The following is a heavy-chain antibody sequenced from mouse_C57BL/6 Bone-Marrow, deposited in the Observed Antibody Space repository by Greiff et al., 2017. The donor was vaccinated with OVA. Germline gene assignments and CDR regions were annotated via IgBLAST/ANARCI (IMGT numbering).Heavy chain of an antibody. CDR1: GFTFSSYA. V-gene: IGHV5-4*01. J-gene: IGHJ4*01. CDR2: ISDGGSYT. D-gene: IGHD1-1*01. CDR3: AREYYYGSSYDYYAMDY. Sequence: EVQRVESGGGLVKPGGSLKLSCAASGFTFSSYAMSWVRQTPEKRLEWVATISDGGSYTYYPDNVKGRFTISRDNAKNNLYLQMSHLKSEDTAMYYCAREYYYGSSYDYYAMDYWGQGTSVTVSS.